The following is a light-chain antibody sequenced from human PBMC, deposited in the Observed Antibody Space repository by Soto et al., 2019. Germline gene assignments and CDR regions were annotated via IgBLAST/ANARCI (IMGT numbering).Light chain of an antibody. CDR1: QSLLHSNGYNY. CDR2: LGS. CDR3: MPALQTSWN. J-gene: IGKJ2*01. V-gene: IGKV2-28*01. Sequence: DIVMTQSPLSLPVTPGEPASISCRSSQSLLHSNGYNYLDWYLQKPGQSPQLLIYLGSNRASGVPDRFSSSGSGTDFTLKISSVEAEDVGVYYCMPALQTSWNFGQGTKLEIK.